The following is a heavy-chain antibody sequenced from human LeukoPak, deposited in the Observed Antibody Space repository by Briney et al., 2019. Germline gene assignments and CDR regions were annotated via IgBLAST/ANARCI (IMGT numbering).Heavy chain of an antibody. J-gene: IGHJ4*02. CDR1: GGSISSYS. CDR3: ASARVDGRAYYFDY. Sequence: SETLSLTCTVSGGSISSYSWSWIRQPPGKGLEWIGYIYHSGSTYYNPSLKSRVTISVDRSKNQFSLKLSSVTAADTAVYYCASARVDGRAYYFDYWGQGTLVTVSS. V-gene: IGHV4-30-2*01. CDR2: IYHSGST. D-gene: IGHD1-26*01.